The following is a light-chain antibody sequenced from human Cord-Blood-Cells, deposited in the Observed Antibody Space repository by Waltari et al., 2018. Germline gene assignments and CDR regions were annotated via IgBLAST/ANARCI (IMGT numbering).Light chain of an antibody. CDR1: SSDVGGYNY. J-gene: IGLJ2*01. CDR2: DVS. CDR3: CSYAGSYTFVV. V-gene: IGLV2-11*01. Sequence: QSALTQPRSVSGSPGQSVTISCTGTSSDVGGYNYVSWYQQHPGKAPKLMNYDVSQRPSGVPDRFSGSKSGNTASLTIYGLQAEDEADYYCCSYAGSYTFVVFGGGTKLTVL.